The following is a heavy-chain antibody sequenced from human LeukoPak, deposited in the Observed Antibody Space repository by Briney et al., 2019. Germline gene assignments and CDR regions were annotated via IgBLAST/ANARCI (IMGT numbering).Heavy chain of an antibody. CDR2: IYYSGST. J-gene: IGHJ3*02. Sequence: SETLSLTCTVSGGSISSYYWSWIRQPPGKGLEWIGYIYYSGSTNYNPSLKSRVTISVDTSKNQFSLKLSSVTAADTAVYYCARQQEGNAFDIWGQGTMVTVSS. V-gene: IGHV4-59*01. CDR3: ARQQEGNAFDI. CDR1: GGSISSYY.